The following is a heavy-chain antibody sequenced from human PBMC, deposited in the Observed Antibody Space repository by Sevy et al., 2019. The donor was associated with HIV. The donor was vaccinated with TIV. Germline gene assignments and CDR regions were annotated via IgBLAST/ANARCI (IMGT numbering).Heavy chain of an antibody. CDR3: AGPDCSSTSSYGVYMDV. J-gene: IGHJ6*03. D-gene: IGHD2-2*01. V-gene: IGHV3-33*01. CDR1: GFTFSSYG. CDR2: IGYDGSNK. Sequence: GGSLRLSCAASGFTFSSYGMHWVRQAPGKGLEWVAVIGYDGSNKYYADSVKGRFTIARDNSKNTLYLEMNSLRAEDTSVYYCAGPDCSSTSSYGVYMDVWGKGTTVTVSS.